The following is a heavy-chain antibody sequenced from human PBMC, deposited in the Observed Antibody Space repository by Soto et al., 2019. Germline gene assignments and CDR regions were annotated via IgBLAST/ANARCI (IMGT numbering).Heavy chain of an antibody. Sequence: ASVKVSCKVSGYTLTELSMHWVRQAPGKGLEWMGGFDPVDGETIYAQKFQGRVTMTEDTSTDTAYMELSSLRSEDTAVYYCATHYDSSGYNWFDPWGQGTLVTVSS. CDR2: FDPVDGET. V-gene: IGHV1-24*01. CDR3: ATHYDSSGYNWFDP. D-gene: IGHD3-22*01. CDR1: GYTLTELS. J-gene: IGHJ5*02.